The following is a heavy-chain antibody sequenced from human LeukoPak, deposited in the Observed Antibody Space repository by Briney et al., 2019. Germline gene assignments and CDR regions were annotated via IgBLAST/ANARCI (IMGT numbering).Heavy chain of an antibody. Sequence: GGSLRLSCAASGFTVSSNYMSWVRQAPGKGLEWVSVIYSGGSTYYADSVKGRFTISRDNSKNTLYLQMNSLRAEDTAVYYCARYYGGNRPIDYWGQGTLVTVSS. J-gene: IGHJ4*02. CDR3: ARYYGGNRPIDY. CDR2: IYSGGST. V-gene: IGHV3-66*01. CDR1: GFTVSSNY. D-gene: IGHD4-23*01.